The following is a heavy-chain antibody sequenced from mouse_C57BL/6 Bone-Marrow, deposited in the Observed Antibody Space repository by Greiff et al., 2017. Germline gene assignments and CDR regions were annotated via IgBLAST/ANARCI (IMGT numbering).Heavy chain of an antibody. Sequence: DVMLVESGEGLVKPGGSLKLSCAASGFTFSSYAMSWVRQTPEKRLEWVAYISSGGDYIYYADTVKGRFTISRDNARNTLYLQMSSLKSEDTAMYYCTRPYYDYDGWYFDVWGTGTTVTVSS. CDR1: GFTFSSYA. D-gene: IGHD2-4*01. V-gene: IGHV5-9-1*02. CDR2: ISSGGDYI. CDR3: TRPYYDYDGWYFDV. J-gene: IGHJ1*03.